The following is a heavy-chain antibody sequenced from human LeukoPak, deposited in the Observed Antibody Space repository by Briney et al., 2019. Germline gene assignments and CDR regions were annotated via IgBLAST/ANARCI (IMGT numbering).Heavy chain of an antibody. V-gene: IGHV1-2*02. CDR2: INPNSGGT. CDR1: GYTFTGYY. J-gene: IGHJ4*02. CDR3: AREEGEAAGPSY. D-gene: IGHD6-13*01. Sequence: ASVKVSCKASGYTFTGYYVHWVRQAPGQGLEWMGWINPNSGGTNYAQKFQGRVTMTRDTSISTAYMELSRLRSDDTAVYYCAREEGEAAGPSYWGQGTLVTVSS.